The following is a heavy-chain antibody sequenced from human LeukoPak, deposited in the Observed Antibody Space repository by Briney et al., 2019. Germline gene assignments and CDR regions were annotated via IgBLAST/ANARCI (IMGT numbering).Heavy chain of an antibody. CDR1: GYTFTGYY. D-gene: IGHD2-15*01. Sequence: ASVKVSCKASGYTFTGYYMHWVRQAPGKGLEWMGGFDPEDGETIYAQKFQGRVTMTEDTSTDTAYMELSSLRSEDTAVYYCATTYCSGGSCYPFDYWGQGTLVTVSS. V-gene: IGHV1-24*01. CDR3: ATTYCSGGSCYPFDY. J-gene: IGHJ4*02. CDR2: FDPEDGET.